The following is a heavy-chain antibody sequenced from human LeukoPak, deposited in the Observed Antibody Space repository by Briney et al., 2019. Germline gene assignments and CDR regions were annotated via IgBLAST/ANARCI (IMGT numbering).Heavy chain of an antibody. J-gene: IGHJ4*02. CDR3: ARGPGGGYDWLGH. D-gene: IGHD5-12*01. CDR1: GYVFTGYY. Sequence: ASVKVSCKASGYVFTGYYLHWVRQAPGQGLEWMGWSNPSSGGTNYAQKFQGRVTMTRDTSISTAYMELSRLRSDDTAVYYCARGPGGGYDWLGHWGQGTLVTVSS. CDR2: SNPSSGGT. V-gene: IGHV1-2*02.